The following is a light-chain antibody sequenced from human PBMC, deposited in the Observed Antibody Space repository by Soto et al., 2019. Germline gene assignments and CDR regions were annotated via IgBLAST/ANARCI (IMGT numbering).Light chain of an antibody. J-gene: IGLJ1*01. CDR3: QSYDSSLSGYYV. Sequence: QSVLTQPPSVSGAPGQRVTISCTGSSSSIGAGYDVHWYQQLPGTAPKLLIYGNSNRPSGVPDRFSGSKSGTSASLAITGVQAEDEADYYCQSYDSSLSGYYVFGTGTKVTVL. V-gene: IGLV1-40*01. CDR1: SSSIGAGYD. CDR2: GNS.